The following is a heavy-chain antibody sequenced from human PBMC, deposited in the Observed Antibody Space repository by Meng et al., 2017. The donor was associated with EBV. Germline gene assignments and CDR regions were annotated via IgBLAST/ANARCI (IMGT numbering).Heavy chain of an antibody. CDR2: MNPNSGNT. V-gene: IGHV1-8*01. J-gene: IGHJ5*02. CDR3: ARGRGVYCSGGSCYPGWFDP. Sequence: QVQLVQLGAEVKKPGASVKVSCKASGYTFTSYDINWVRQATGQGLEWMGWMNPNSGNTGYAQKFQGRVTMTRNTSISTAYMELSSLRSEDTAVYYCARGRGVYCSGGSCYPGWFDPWGQGTLVTVSS. D-gene: IGHD2-15*01. CDR1: GYTFTSYD.